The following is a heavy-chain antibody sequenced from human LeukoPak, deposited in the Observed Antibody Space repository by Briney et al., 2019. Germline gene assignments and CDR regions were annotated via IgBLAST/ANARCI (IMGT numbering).Heavy chain of an antibody. V-gene: IGHV3-23*01. D-gene: IGHD3-9*01. CDR1: GFTFSTYA. CDR2: ISGTGYQT. Sequence: GGSLRLSCAASGFTFSTYALSWVRQAPGKGLEWISLISGTGYQTDYADSVKGRFTISRDNSKNTLYLQMNSLKAEDTAVYYCAKHLRTNFWFFDHWGQGTLVTVSS. CDR3: AKHLRTNFWFFDH. J-gene: IGHJ4*02.